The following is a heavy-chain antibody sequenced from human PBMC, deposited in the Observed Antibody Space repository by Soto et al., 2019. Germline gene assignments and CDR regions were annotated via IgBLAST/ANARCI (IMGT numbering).Heavy chain of an antibody. J-gene: IGHJ6*02. CDR3: ARVVRYFDTPYGMDV. D-gene: IGHD3-9*01. CDR1: GFTFSNYA. V-gene: IGHV3-23*01. CDR2: IGGSGSNT. Sequence: PGGSLRLSCAASGFTFSNYAMSWVRQAPGKGLEWVSGIGGSGSNTYYADSVKGRFTISRDNSKNTLILQMNSLRAEDTAEYYCARVVRYFDTPYGMDVWGQGTTVTVSS.